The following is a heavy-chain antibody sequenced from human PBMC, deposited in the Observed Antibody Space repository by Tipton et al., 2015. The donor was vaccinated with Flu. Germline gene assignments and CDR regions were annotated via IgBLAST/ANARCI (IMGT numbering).Heavy chain of an antibody. J-gene: IGHJ3*01. CDR3: TRDSHYYESSASLDIDF. V-gene: IGHV3-74*01. CDR2: INTDGSTT. Sequence: SLRLSCAASGFTFSSYLMHWVRQAPGKGLVWLSRINTDGSTTDYADFVEGRFTVSRDNARNTVYLQMNNLRAEDTALYYCTRDSHYYESSASLDIDFWGQGTMVTVSS. CDR1: GFTFSSYL. D-gene: IGHD3-22*01.